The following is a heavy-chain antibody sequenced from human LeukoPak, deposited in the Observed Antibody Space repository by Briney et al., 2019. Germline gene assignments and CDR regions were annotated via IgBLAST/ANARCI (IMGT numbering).Heavy chain of an antibody. D-gene: IGHD3-22*01. J-gene: IGHJ4*02. CDR2: ISAYNGNT. V-gene: IGHV1-18*01. CDR1: GYTFTSYG. CDR3: ARDPPPYDSSGYPFN. Sequence: ASVKVSRKASGYTFTSYGISWVRQAPGQGREWMGWISAYNGNTHYAQKLQGRVTMTTDTSTSTAYMELRRLRSDDTAVYYCARDPPPYDSSGYPFNWGQGTLVTVSS.